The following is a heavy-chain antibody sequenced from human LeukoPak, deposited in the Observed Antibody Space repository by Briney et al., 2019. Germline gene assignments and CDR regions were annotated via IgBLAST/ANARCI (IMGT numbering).Heavy chain of an antibody. D-gene: IGHD3-22*01. CDR1: GGSISSSSYY. J-gene: IGHJ3*02. CDR2: IYYSGST. CDR3: ATTSDYYDSSGAFDI. V-gene: IGHV4-39*07. Sequence: PSETLSLTCTVSGGSISSSSYYWGWIRQPPGKGLEWIGSIYYSGSTYYNPSLKSRVTISVDTSKNQFSLKLSSVTAADTAVYYCATTSDYYDSSGAFDIWGQGTMVTVSS.